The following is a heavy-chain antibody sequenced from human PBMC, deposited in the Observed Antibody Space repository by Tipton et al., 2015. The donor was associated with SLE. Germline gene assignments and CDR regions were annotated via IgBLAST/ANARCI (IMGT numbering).Heavy chain of an antibody. CDR1: GGSISSGSFY. CDR3: ARGGSTYYYDSSGYYSLDY. CDR2: IYTSGST. V-gene: IGHV4-61*02. Sequence: TLSLTCTVSGGSISSGSFYWSWIRQPAGKGLEWIGRIYTSGSTSYNPSLKSRVTISVDTSKNQFSLKLSSVTAADTAVFYCARGGSTYYYDSSGYYSLDYWGQGTLVTVSS. J-gene: IGHJ4*02. D-gene: IGHD3-22*01.